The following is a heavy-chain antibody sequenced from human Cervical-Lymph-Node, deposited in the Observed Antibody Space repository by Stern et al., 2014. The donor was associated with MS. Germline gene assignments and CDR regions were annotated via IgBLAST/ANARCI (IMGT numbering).Heavy chain of an antibody. CDR3: AGSGSYANWFDP. D-gene: IGHD3-10*01. J-gene: IGHJ5*02. CDR1: GGSISSGGYY. Sequence: VQLQESGPGLVKPSQTLSLTCTVSGGSISSGGYYWSWIRQHPGKGLEWIGYIYYSGSTYYNPSLKSRVTISVDTSKNQFSLKLSSVTAAETAVYYCAGSGSYANWFDPWGQGTLVTVSS. CDR2: IYYSGST. V-gene: IGHV4-31*03.